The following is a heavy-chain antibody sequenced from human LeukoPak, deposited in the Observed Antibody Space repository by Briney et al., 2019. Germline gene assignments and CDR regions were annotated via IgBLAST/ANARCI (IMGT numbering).Heavy chain of an antibody. V-gene: IGHV3-53*01. CDR3: ARSYSSGWYYFDY. D-gene: IGHD6-19*01. CDR1: GFTVSSNY. J-gene: IGHJ4*02. CDR2: IYSGGST. Sequence: GGSLRLSCAASGFTVSSNYMSWVRQTPGKGLEWVSVIYSGGSTYYADSVKGRFTISRDNSKNTLYLQMNSLRAEDTAVYYCARSYSSGWYYFDYWGQGTLVTVSS.